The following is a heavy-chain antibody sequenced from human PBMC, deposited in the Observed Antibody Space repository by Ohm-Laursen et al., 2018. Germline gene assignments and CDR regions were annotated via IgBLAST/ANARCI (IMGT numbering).Heavy chain of an antibody. CDR2: INGGGGST. D-gene: IGHD3-16*01. CDR1: GFIFSSYA. J-gene: IGHJ6*02. CDR3: ARGSLNGLDV. V-gene: IGHV3-23*01. Sequence: SLRLSCSASGFIFSSYAMSWIRQAPGKGLQWVSSINGGGGSTYYTDAVKGRFTISRDNSKNTLYLQMNSLRAEDTAVYYCARGSLNGLDVWGQGTRVTVSS.